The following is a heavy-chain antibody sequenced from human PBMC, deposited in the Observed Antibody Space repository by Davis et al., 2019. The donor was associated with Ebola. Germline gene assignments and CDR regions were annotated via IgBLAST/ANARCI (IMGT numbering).Heavy chain of an antibody. D-gene: IGHD6-13*01. V-gene: IGHV3-23*01. CDR1: GFTFSSYA. Sequence: GESLKISCAASGFTFSSYAMTWVRPAPGKGLELVSSNSRRGGRTYYADSVKGRFTISRDNSKNTLYLQMNSLRAEDTAVYYCAKDPRGTAAGTIWFDPWGQGTLVTVSS. CDR2: NSRRGGRT. CDR3: AKDPRGTAAGTIWFDP. J-gene: IGHJ5*02.